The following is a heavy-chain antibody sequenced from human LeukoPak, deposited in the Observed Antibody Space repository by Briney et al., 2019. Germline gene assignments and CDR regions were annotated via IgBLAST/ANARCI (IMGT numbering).Heavy chain of an antibody. Sequence: SETLSLTCAVSGVSFDDYYWSWVRQTPGKGLEWIGEINHSGYTDDSPSLKSRVTLSIDTSRKQFSLNLRSVTVADTGIYYCTRMTAGHDYWGQGTLVTVSS. D-gene: IGHD2-21*02. J-gene: IGHJ4*02. CDR3: TRMTAGHDY. CDR2: INHSGYT. V-gene: IGHV4-34*01. CDR1: GVSFDDYY.